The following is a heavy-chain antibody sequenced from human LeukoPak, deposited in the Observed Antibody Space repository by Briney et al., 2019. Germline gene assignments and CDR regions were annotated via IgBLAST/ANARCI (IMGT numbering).Heavy chain of an antibody. Sequence: GGSLRLSCAASGFTFSGYAMTWVRQAPGKGLEWVSGVGGSDGSTFYADSVKGRFTISRDNSKNTLYLQMNSLRVEDTAVYYCAKVGGRRIAAAGSHYWGQGTLVTVSS. V-gene: IGHV3-23*01. CDR3: AKVGGRRIAAAGSHY. D-gene: IGHD6-13*01. CDR2: VGGSDGST. CDR1: GFTFSGYA. J-gene: IGHJ4*02.